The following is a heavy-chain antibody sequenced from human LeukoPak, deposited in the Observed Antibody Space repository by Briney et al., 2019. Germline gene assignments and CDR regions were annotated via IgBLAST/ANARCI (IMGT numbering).Heavy chain of an antibody. J-gene: IGHJ4*02. CDR1: GFTFSSYS. V-gene: IGHV3-48*04. CDR3: ARSIPYGTTWYGRSDY. CDR2: ISYSGSTI. D-gene: IGHD6-13*01. Sequence: GGSLRLSCAASGFTFSSYSMNWVRQAPGKGLEWVSYISYSGSTIYYADSVKGRFTISRDNALNSLYLQMNSLRAEDTAIYYCARSIPYGTTWYGRSDYWGQGTLVTVSS.